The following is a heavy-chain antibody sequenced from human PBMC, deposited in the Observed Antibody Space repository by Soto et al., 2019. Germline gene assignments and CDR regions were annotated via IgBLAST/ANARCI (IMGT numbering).Heavy chain of an antibody. J-gene: IGHJ4*02. V-gene: IGHV1-2*02. CDR1: GYTFSDYY. Sequence: ASVKVSCKASGYTFSDYYIHWVRQAPGQGLEWMGWIDPNSGGTKYAPKFQGGVTMTRDTSITTAYMELSRLRSGDTAVYYCAREPATAKPEGVDFWGQGTLVTVSS. CDR3: AREPATAKPEGVDF. CDR2: IDPNSGGT. D-gene: IGHD1-1*01.